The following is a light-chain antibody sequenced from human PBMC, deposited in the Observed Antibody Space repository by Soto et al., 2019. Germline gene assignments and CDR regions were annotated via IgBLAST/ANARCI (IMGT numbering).Light chain of an antibody. V-gene: IGLV2-14*01. J-gene: IGLJ1*01. Sequence: SVVTHPASVSGAPGLSSTTSCTGTARDVGGYSFVSWYQLHPGKAPKLMIYEVSNRPSGVSNRFSGSKSGNTASLTISGLQAEDESDYYCSSYTTSGTRVFGTGTKVTVL. CDR1: ARDVGGYSF. CDR2: EVS. CDR3: SSYTTSGTRV.